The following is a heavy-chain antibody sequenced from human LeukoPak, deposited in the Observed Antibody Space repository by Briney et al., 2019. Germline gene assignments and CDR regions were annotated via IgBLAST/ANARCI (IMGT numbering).Heavy chain of an antibody. CDR1: GGSFSGYY. Sequence: SETLSLTCAVYGGSFSGYYWSWIRQPPGKGLEWIGEINHSGSTNYNPSLKSRVTISVDTSKNQFSLKLSSVTAADTAVYYCARGKAYYYYMDVWAKGPRSPSP. CDR3: ARGKAYYYYMDV. J-gene: IGHJ6*03. V-gene: IGHV4-34*01. CDR2: INHSGST.